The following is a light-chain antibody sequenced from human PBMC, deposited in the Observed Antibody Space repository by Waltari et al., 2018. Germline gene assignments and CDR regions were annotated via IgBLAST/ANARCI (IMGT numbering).Light chain of an antibody. CDR2: AAS. CDR1: QRISSY. Sequence: DIQMTQSPSFLSASVGDRVTITCRASQRISSYLNWYQMKPGRAPELLIYAASSLQSGVPSRISGSGSGTEFTLTISSLQPDDFATYYCQQTYSLFTFGPGTKVDFK. J-gene: IGKJ3*01. V-gene: IGKV1-39*01. CDR3: QQTYSLFT.